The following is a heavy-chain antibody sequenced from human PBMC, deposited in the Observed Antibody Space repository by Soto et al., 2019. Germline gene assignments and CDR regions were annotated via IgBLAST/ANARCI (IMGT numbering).Heavy chain of an antibody. D-gene: IGHD6-13*01. CDR2: TYYRSKWYN. CDR1: GDSVSSNSAA. J-gene: IGHJ5*02. Sequence: QSQTLSLTCAISGDSVSSNSAAWNWIRQSPSRGLEWLGRTYYRSKWYNDYAVSVKSRITINPDSSKNQFSLQLNSVTPEDTAVYYCARDPGYSSSWPYNWFDPWGQGTLVTVSS. V-gene: IGHV6-1*01. CDR3: ARDPGYSSSWPYNWFDP.